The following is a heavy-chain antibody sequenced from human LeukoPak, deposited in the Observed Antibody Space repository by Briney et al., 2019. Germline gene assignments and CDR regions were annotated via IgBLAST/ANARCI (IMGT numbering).Heavy chain of an antibody. CDR2: IFSDASST. Sequence: PGGSLRLSCAAPGFTFSSYWMHWVRQAPGKGLVWVSRIFSDASSTNYADSEKGRFTISRDNAKNTLYLQMNSLGADDTAVYYCARVLPDSGRYFDYWGQGTLVTVSS. CDR3: ARVLPDSGRYFDY. D-gene: IGHD6-19*01. V-gene: IGHV3-74*01. CDR1: GFTFSSYW. J-gene: IGHJ4*02.